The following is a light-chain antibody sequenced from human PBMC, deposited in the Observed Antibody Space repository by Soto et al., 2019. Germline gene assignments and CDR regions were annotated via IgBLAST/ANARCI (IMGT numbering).Light chain of an antibody. J-gene: IGLJ1*01. CDR3: AAWDDSLNGSYV. CDR2: SNN. Sequence: HSVLTQAPSASGIPGQRGTISCSRSSSNIGSNTVNWYQQLPGTAPKLLIYSNNQRPSGVPDRFSGSKSGTSASLAISGLQSEDEADYYCAAWDDSLNGSYVFGTGTKVTVL. CDR1: SSNIGSNT. V-gene: IGLV1-44*01.